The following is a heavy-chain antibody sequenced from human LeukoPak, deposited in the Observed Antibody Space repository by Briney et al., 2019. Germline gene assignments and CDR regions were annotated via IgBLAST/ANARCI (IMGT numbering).Heavy chain of an antibody. J-gene: IGHJ4*02. CDR2: ISSSGDTI. V-gene: IGHV3-48*03. Sequence: GGSLRLSCAASGFTFSSFEMNWVRQAPGKGLEWVSYISSSGDTIYYADSVKGLFTISKDNAKNSLYLQMNSLRAEDTAVYYCASLDGGIDFDYWGQGTLVTVSS. D-gene: IGHD3-16*01. CDR3: ASLDGGIDFDY. CDR1: GFTFSSFE.